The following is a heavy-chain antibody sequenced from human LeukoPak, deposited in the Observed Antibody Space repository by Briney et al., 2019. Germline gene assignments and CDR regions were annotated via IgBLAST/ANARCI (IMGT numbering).Heavy chain of an antibody. CDR1: GFIFSKYG. CDR2: ISSSDNSI. V-gene: IGHV3-48*01. Sequence: PGGSLRLSCGASGFIFSKYGMHWVRLAPGKGLEWVSYISSSDNSISYVDSVKGRFTTSRDNVNNSLYLQMNSLKAEDTAVYYCARHTLNYYYYMDVWGKGTTVTISS. CDR3: ARHTLNYYYYMDV. J-gene: IGHJ6*03.